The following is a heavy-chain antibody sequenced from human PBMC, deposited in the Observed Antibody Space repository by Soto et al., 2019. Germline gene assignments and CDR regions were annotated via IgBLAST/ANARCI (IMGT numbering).Heavy chain of an antibody. CDR1: GFTFSDYY. Sequence: GGSLRLSCVASGFTFSDYYMSWIRQAPGQGLEWVSYISGSDSTIYYANSVKGRFAISRDNAKNSLSLQMNSLRAEDTAVYYWARLYGSSEYWGKGPLDTFPS. V-gene: IGHV3-11*01. D-gene: IGHD3-10*01. CDR3: ARLYGSSEY. CDR2: ISGSDSTI. J-gene: IGHJ4*02.